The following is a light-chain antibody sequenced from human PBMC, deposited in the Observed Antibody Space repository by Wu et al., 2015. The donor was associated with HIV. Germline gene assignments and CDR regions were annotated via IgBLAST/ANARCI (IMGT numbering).Light chain of an antibody. V-gene: IGKV3-20*01. CDR3: HQYDSPPQT. CDR2: GAT. J-gene: IGKJ5*01. CDR1: QFVRSSH. Sequence: EVVLTQSPGTLSLSPGERVTLSCRANQFVRSSHLAWYQHKPGRAPRLLIYGATIRTDGIPDRFSGSWSGTDFTLIISRLEPEDFAVYYCHQYDSPPQTFGQGTRLEIK.